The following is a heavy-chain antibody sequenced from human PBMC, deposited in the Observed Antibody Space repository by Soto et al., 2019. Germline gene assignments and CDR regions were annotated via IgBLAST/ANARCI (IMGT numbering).Heavy chain of an antibody. V-gene: IGHV3-21*01. CDR1: GLNFISYS. Sequence: GGSMRLSCAAAGLNFISYSMNWVRQAPGKGLEWVSSISSSSSYIYYADSVKGRFTISRDNAKNSLYLQMNSLRAEDTAVYYCAREVSGFDYWGQGTLVTVSS. J-gene: IGHJ4*02. CDR2: ISSSSSYI. CDR3: AREVSGFDY.